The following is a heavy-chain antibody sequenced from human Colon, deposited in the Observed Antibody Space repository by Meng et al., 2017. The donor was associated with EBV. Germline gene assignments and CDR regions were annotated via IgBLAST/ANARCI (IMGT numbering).Heavy chain of an antibody. Sequence: QVQLGESGPGLVKPSVTLSFTCAVSGGSISSVYWLTWVRQSPGKGLEWIGEIYHSGSTNYNPSLKSRVTISVDKSKNQFSLKLTSVTAADTAVYYCARGGYYSFDYWGQRTLVTVSS. CDR1: GGSISSVYW. J-gene: IGHJ4*02. D-gene: IGHD5-18*01. V-gene: IGHV4-4*02. CDR3: ARGGYYSFDY. CDR2: IYHSGST.